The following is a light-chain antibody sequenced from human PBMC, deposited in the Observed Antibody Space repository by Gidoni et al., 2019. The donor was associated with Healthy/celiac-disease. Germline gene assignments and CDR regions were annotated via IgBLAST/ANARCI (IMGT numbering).Light chain of an antibody. V-gene: IGLV3-21*02. CDR3: QVWDRSSDHVV. CDR2: DES. Sequence: SYVLTQPPSVSVAPGQTARITCGGKNIGRKSVHWYQQKPGQAPVLVVYDESDRPSGIPERCSGSNSGNTATLTISRVEAGDEADYYCQVWDRSSDHVVFGGGTKLTVL. CDR1: NIGRKS. J-gene: IGLJ2*01.